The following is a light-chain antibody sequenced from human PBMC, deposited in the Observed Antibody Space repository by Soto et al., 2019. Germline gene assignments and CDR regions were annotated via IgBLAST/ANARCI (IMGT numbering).Light chain of an antibody. V-gene: IGKV1-39*01. CDR3: QQPYNPPRT. CDR1: ETIARY. Sequence: DIQLTQSPSSLSASVGDRVTITCRASETIARYLNWYQQKPGKAPNLLIYAASTLKSGFPSRFSGTGSGTDFTLTISRLQPEDFATYYCQQPYNPPRTFGQGTKVDIK. J-gene: IGKJ1*01. CDR2: AAS.